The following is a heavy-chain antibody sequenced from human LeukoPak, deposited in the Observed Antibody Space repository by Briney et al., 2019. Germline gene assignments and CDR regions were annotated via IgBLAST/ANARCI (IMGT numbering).Heavy chain of an antibody. J-gene: IGHJ4*02. V-gene: IGHV3-33*01. CDR3: ARVLPGGDYSIDY. Sequence: GRSLRLSCAAPGFTFSSYGMHWVRQAPGKGLEWVAVIWYDGSNKYYADSVKGRFTISRDNSKNTLYLQMNSLRAEDTAVYYCARVLPGGDYSIDYWGQGTLVTVSS. CDR1: GFTFSSYG. D-gene: IGHD4-17*01. CDR2: IWYDGSNK.